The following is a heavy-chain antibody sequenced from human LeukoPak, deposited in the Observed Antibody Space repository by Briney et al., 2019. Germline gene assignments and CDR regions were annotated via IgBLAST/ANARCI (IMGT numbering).Heavy chain of an antibody. CDR2: ISGSSSYI. CDR3: ARELRAVVVVAHGFGD. J-gene: IGHJ4*02. Sequence: PGGSLRLSCAASGFTFSTYSMNWVRQAPGKGLEWVSSISGSSSYIYYADSVRGRFTISRDNAKNSLYLQMNRLGVEDTAVYYCARELRAVVVVAHGFGDWGQGTQVSVSS. V-gene: IGHV3-21*01. CDR1: GFTFSTYS. D-gene: IGHD2-15*01.